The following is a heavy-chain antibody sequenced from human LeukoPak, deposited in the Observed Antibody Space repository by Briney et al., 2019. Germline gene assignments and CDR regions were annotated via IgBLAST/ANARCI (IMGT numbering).Heavy chain of an antibody. Sequence: ASVKVSCKASGYTFTGYYMHWVRQAPGQGLEWMGRINPNSGGTNYAQKFQGRVTMTRDTSISTAYMELSRLRSDDTAVYYCASTVDTAACDAFDIWGQGTMVTVSS. CDR1: GYTFTGYY. CDR2: INPNSGGT. V-gene: IGHV1-2*06. CDR3: ASTVDTAACDAFDI. J-gene: IGHJ3*02. D-gene: IGHD5-18*01.